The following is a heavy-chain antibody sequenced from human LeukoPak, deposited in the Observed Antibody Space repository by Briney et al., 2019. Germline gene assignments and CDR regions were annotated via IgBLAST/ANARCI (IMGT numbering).Heavy chain of an antibody. CDR3: ARTRDGYNRRNAFDI. J-gene: IGHJ3*02. V-gene: IGHV1-18*01. D-gene: IGHD5-24*01. CDR1: GGTFSSYA. CDR2: ISAYNGNT. Sequence: ASVKVSCKASGGTFSSYAISWVRQAPGQGIEWMGWISAYNGNTNYAQKLQGRVTMTTDTSTSTAYMELRSLRSDDTAVYYCARTRDGYNRRNAFDIWGQGTMVTVSS.